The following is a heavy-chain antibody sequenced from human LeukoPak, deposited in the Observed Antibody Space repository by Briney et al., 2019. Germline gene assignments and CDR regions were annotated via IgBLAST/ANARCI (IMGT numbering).Heavy chain of an antibody. CDR2: ISGSGGST. J-gene: IGHJ4*02. CDR1: GFTLRNYA. D-gene: IGHD3-3*01. CDR3: AKVPIFGVVISHFDY. Sequence: ESGGGLVQPGGSLRLSCAGSGFTLRNYAMSWVRQAPGKGLEWVSAISGSGGSTYYADSVKGRFTISRDNSKNTLYLQMNSLRAEDTAVYYCAKVPIFGVVISHFDYWGQGTLVTVSS. V-gene: IGHV3-23*01.